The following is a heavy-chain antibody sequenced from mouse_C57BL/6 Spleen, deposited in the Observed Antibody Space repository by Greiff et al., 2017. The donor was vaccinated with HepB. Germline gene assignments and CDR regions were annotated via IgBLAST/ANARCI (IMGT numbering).Heavy chain of an antibody. CDR2: IWSDGST. CDR1: GFSFTSYG. J-gene: IGHJ4*01. D-gene: IGHD1-1*01. Sequence: VQLVESGPGLVAPSQSLSITCTVSGFSFTSYGVHWVRQPPGKGLEWLVVIWSDGSTTYNSALKSRLSISKDNSKSQVFLRMNSLQTDDTAMYYCARHENYYGSRSYAMDYWGQGTSVTVSS. CDR3: ARHENYYGSRSYAMDY. V-gene: IGHV2-6-1*01.